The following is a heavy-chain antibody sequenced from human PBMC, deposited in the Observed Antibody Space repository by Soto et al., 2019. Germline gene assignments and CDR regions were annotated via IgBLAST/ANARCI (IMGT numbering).Heavy chain of an antibody. J-gene: IGHJ4*02. CDR2: ISSSSSTI. V-gene: IGHV3-48*02. CDR1: GYTCRSRS. Sequence: HGCSPGLSSASSGYTCRSRSSPYDQKTPGKGLEWVSYISSSSSTIYYADSVKGRFTISRDNAKNSLYLQMNSLRDEDTAVYYCARDPNQEIVVYDYWGQGTLVTVSS. D-gene: IGHD3-22*01. CDR3: ARDPNQEIVVYDY.